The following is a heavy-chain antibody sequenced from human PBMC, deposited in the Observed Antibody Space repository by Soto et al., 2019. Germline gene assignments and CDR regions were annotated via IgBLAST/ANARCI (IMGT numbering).Heavy chain of an antibody. Sequence: PSETLSLTCTVSGGSISGYYWSWIRQPPGKGPDWIGHIYYSGSTTYNPSLRSRVTISVDTSKNQFSLKLSFVTAAGTAVYYCARVGYSFGYYFDYWGQGTLVTVS. J-gene: IGHJ4*02. V-gene: IGHV4-59*01. CDR3: ARVGYSFGYYFDY. CDR1: GGSISGYY. D-gene: IGHD5-18*01. CDR2: IYYSGST.